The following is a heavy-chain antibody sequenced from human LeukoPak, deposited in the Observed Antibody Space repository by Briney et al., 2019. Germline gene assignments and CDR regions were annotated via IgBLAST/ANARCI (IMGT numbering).Heavy chain of an antibody. V-gene: IGHV3-53*01. J-gene: IGHJ4*02. CDR2: IKSGGGT. CDR1: GFDVGTSY. CDR3: ARWVDS. Sequence: PGGSLRLSRVASGFDVGTSYMNWVRQAPGKGLEWVSLIKSGGGTIYADSVRGRFTISRDTSNNTLYLQMNSLRAEDTAVYYCARWVDSWGQGTLVTVSS.